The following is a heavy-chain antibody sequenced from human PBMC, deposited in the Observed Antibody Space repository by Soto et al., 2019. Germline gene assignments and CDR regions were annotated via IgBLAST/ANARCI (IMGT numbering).Heavy chain of an antibody. D-gene: IGHD3-9*01. Sequence: PGGSLLLSCVASGFNLSHPFMTWVRKAAGKGLEWVGRIKSKTDGGTADYAAPVKGRATISRDDSKNTVYLQMNSLKTEDTAVYYCTTGIYYDILTGYHNVAYWGQGALVTVSS. CDR1: GFNLSHPF. J-gene: IGHJ4*02. CDR2: IKSKTDGGTA. CDR3: TTGIYYDILTGYHNVAY. V-gene: IGHV3-15*01.